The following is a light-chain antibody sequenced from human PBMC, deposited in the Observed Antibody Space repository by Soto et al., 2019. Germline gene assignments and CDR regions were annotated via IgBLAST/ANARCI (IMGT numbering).Light chain of an antibody. CDR1: QSISSY. CDR3: QQSYSTPVT. V-gene: IGKV1-39*01. CDR2: AAS. Sequence: DIQMTQSPSSLSASVGDRVTITCRASQSISSYLNWYQQKPGKAPKLLIYAASSLQSGVPSRFSGSGSGTDFPLTISSLPPEDFATYYCQQSYSTPVTFGGGTKVEIK. J-gene: IGKJ4*01.